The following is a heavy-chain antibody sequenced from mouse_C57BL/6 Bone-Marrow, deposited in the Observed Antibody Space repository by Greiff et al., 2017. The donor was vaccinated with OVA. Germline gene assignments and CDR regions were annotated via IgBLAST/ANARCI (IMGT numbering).Heavy chain of an antibody. CDR2: IHPSDIDT. D-gene: IGHD1-1*01. Sequence: VQLQQPGAELVKPGASVKVSCKASGYTFTNYWMHWVKQRPGQGLEWIGRIHPSDIDTNYNQKFKGKATLTVDKSSSTAYMQLSSLTSEDSAVYYCAIGGSSSFYYAMDYWGQGTSVTVSS. CDR1: GYTFTNYW. CDR3: AIGGSSSFYYAMDY. V-gene: IGHV1-74*01. J-gene: IGHJ4*01.